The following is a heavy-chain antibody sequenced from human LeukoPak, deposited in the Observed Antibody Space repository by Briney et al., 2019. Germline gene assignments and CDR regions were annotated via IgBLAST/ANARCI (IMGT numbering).Heavy chain of an antibody. D-gene: IGHD6-13*01. CDR1: GGSISSSNW. V-gene: IGHV4-4*02. Sequence: PSGTLSLTCAVSGGSISSSNWWSWVRQPPGKGLEWIGEIYHSGSTNYNPSLKSRVTISVDKSKNQFSLKLSSVTAADTAVYYCARDQGSSSWEDAFDIWGQGTMVTVSS. CDR3: ARDQGSSSWEDAFDI. J-gene: IGHJ3*02. CDR2: IYHSGST.